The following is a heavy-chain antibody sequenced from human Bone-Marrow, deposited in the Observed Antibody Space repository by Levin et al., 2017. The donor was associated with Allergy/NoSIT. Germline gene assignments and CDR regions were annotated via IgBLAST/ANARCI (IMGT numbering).Heavy chain of an antibody. Sequence: PGGSLRLSCAASGFTFSSYGMHWVRQAPGKGLEWVAVIWYDGSNKYYADSVKGRFTISRDNSKNTLYLQMNSLRAEDTAVYYCARSPTDSSGRDFDYWGQGTLVTVSS. CDR2: IWYDGSNK. CDR3: ARSPTDSSGRDFDY. CDR1: GFTFSSYG. V-gene: IGHV3-33*01. J-gene: IGHJ4*02. D-gene: IGHD3-22*01.